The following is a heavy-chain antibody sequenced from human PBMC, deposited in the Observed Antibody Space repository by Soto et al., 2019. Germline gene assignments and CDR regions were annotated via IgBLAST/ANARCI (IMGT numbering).Heavy chain of an antibody. Sequence: GGSLRLSCAASGFTFSSYSMNLVRQAPGKGLEWVSSISSSSSYIYYADSVKGRFTISRDNAKNSLYLQMNSLRAEDTAVYYCARDGSVTDFDYWGQGTLVTVSS. V-gene: IGHV3-21*01. D-gene: IGHD2-21*02. J-gene: IGHJ4*02. CDR1: GFTFSSYS. CDR2: ISSSSSYI. CDR3: ARDGSVTDFDY.